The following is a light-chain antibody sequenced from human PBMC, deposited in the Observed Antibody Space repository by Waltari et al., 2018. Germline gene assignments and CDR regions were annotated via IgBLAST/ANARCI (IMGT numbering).Light chain of an antibody. CDR2: DAS. Sequence: EIVLTQSPGTLSLSQGERATLYCRASQSVSSTYLAWYQHKPGQAPRLLIYDASSRAPGIPDSVSGSGSGTDFTLTISRLEPEDFAVDYCQQYGSSRDTFGQGTKLEIK. CDR1: QSVSSTY. V-gene: IGKV3-20*01. J-gene: IGKJ2*01. CDR3: QQYGSSRDT.